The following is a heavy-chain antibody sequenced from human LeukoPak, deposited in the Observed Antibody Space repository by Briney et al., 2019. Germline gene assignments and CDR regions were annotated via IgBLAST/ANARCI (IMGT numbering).Heavy chain of an antibody. J-gene: IGHJ5*02. CDR1: GFTFSDYY. D-gene: IGHD6-13*01. CDR2: ISSSGSTI. CDR3: PKATSPVHSRNWFDP. V-gene: IGHV3-11*04. Sequence: PGGSLRLSCAASGFTFSDYYMSWIRQAPGKGLEWMSYISSSGSTIYYADSVKGRFTISSDNAKNSLYLQINSLRAEDTAVCYCPKATSPVHSRNWFDPWGKGTLVTVSS.